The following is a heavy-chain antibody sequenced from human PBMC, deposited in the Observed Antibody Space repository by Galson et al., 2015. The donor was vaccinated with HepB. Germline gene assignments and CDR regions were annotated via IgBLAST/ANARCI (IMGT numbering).Heavy chain of an antibody. V-gene: IGHV1-69*13. CDR2: IIPIFGTA. Sequence: SVKVSCKASGGTFSSYAISWVRQAPGQGLEWMGGIIPIFGTANYAQKFQGRVTITADESTSTAYMELSSLRSEDTAVYYCARDPVADLGPGGVGYFDYWGQGTLVTVSS. J-gene: IGHJ4*02. D-gene: IGHD2-15*01. CDR3: ARDPVADLGPGGVGYFDY. CDR1: GGTFSSYA.